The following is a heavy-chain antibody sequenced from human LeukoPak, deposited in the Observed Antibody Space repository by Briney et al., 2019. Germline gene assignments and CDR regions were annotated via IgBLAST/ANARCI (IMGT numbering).Heavy chain of an antibody. V-gene: IGHV4-30-4*01. CDR3: ARSSSSSLYYYYYMDV. J-gene: IGHJ6*03. CDR1: GGSISSGDYY. CDR2: IYYSGST. D-gene: IGHD6-6*01. Sequence: PSETLSLTCTVSGGSISSGDYYWSWIRQPPGKGLEWIGYIYYSGSTYYNPSLKSRVTISVDTSKNQFSLKLSSVTAADTAVYYCARSSSSSLYYYYYMDVWGKGTTVTVSS.